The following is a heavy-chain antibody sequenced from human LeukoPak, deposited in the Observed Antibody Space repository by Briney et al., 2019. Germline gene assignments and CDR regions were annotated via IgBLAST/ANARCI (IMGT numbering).Heavy chain of an antibody. Sequence: GGSLRLSCAASGFTFSSYVMNWVRQAPGKGLEWVSSITSSGGSTYYADSVKGRFAISRDSSKNTLHLQMNSLKAEDTAVYYCARKGQSEDYGKPDWGQGTLVTVSS. D-gene: IGHD4-17*01. CDR1: GFTFSSYV. CDR2: ITSSGGST. J-gene: IGHJ4*02. V-gene: IGHV3-23*01. CDR3: ARKGQSEDYGKPD.